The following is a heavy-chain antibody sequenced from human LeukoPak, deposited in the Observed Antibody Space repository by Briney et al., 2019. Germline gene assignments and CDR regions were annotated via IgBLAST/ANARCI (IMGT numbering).Heavy chain of an antibody. V-gene: IGHV3-33*01. D-gene: IGHD2-2*01. CDR1: GFTFSSYG. J-gene: IGHJ4*02. CDR3: ARNLPAADY. Sequence: TGGSLRLSCAASGFTFSSYGMHWVRQAPGKGLEWVAVIWYDGSNKYYADSVKGRFTISRDNAKNSLYLQMNRLRAEDTAVYYCARNLPAADYWGQGTLVTVSS. CDR2: IWYDGSNK.